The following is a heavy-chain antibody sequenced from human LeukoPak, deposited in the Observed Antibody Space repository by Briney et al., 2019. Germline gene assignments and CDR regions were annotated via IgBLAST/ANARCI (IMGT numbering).Heavy chain of an antibody. CDR3: AREGGYCSSTSCYIS. Sequence: SETLSLTCSVSGYSISSDYYWGWIRQPPGKGLEWIGTIYHSGSTYYNPSLKSRVTISVDTSKNQFSLKLSSVTAADTAVYYCAREGGYCSSTSCYISWGQGTLVTVSS. CDR2: IYHSGST. V-gene: IGHV4-38-2*02. D-gene: IGHD2-2*02. CDR1: GYSISSDYY. J-gene: IGHJ4*02.